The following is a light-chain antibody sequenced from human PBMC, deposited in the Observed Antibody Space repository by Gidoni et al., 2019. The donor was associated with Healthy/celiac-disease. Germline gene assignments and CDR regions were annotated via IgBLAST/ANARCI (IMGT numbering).Light chain of an antibody. CDR1: KLGDKY. J-gene: IGLJ2*01. V-gene: IGLV3-1*01. Sequence: SYELTQPPSVSVSSGQTASITCSGDKLGDKYACWYQQKPGQSPVLVIYQDNKRPSGIPDRFSGSNSGNTATLTISGTQAMDEADYYCQAWDSSSVVFGGGTKLTVL. CDR2: QDN. CDR3: QAWDSSSVV.